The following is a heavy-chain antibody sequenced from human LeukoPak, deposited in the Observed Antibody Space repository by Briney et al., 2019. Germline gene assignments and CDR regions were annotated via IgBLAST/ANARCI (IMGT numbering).Heavy chain of an antibody. CDR3: ARGSDREGDYYYYMDV. D-gene: IGHD5-24*01. V-gene: IGHV4-59*01. Sequence: KPSETLSLTCTVSGGSISSYYWSWIRQPPGKGLEWVGYIYYRGGTNYNTSLKRRVTISEDKSKNQFSLKLSSVTAADTAVYYCARGSDREGDYYYYMDVWGKGTTVTVSS. J-gene: IGHJ6*03. CDR1: GGSISSYY. CDR2: IYYRGGT.